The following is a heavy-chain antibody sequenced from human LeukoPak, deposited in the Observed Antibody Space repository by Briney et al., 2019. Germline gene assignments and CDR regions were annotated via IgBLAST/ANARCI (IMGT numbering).Heavy chain of an antibody. J-gene: IGHJ4*02. D-gene: IGHD5-12*01. CDR1: GFTFSSTYA. Sequence: GSLRLSCAASGFTFSSTYAMHWVRQTPGKGLEWVAVIWYDGSNEYYVDSVKGRFTISRDNSKSTLYLQMNSLRAEDTAVYYCARARNPNSGYECFDYWGQGTLVTVSS. V-gene: IGHV3-33*01. CDR3: ARARNPNSGYECFDY. CDR2: IWYDGSNE.